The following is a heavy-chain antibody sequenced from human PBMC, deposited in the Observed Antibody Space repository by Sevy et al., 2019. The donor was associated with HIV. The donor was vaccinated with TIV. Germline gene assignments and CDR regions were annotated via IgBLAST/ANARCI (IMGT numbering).Heavy chain of an antibody. Sequence: GGSLRLSCAASGFTFTNYGMHWVRQAPGKGLEWVSGISNSGANTYYADSVRERFTVSRDNYKNTVYLQLNSLRAEDTAIYYCAKEWTLLSDWYGEFDYWGQGTLVTVSS. V-gene: IGHV3-23*01. J-gene: IGHJ4*02. D-gene: IGHD6-19*01. CDR2: ISNSGANT. CDR3: AKEWTLLSDWYGEFDY. CDR1: GFTFTNYG.